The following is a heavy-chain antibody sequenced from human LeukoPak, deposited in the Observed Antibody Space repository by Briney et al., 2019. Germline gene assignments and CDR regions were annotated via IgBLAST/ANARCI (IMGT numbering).Heavy chain of an antibody. CDR2: IYYSGST. CDR3: AREAGPTGY. D-gene: IGHD1-14*01. V-gene: IGHV4-39*07. CDR1: GDSISSSRYY. J-gene: IGHJ4*02. Sequence: SETLSLTCTVSGDSISSSRYYWGWIRQPPGKGLEWIGSIYYSGSTYYNPSLRSRLTISVDTSKSQLSLRLNSVTAADTAVYYCAREAGPTGYWGQGTLVTVSS.